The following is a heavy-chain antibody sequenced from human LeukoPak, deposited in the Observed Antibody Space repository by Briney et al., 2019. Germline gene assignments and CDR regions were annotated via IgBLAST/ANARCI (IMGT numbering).Heavy chain of an antibody. CDR1: GYSFTSYW. CDR3: ARQAWGIRRFGELAPYYFDY. Sequence: GEALKISCKGSGYSFTSYWIGWVRQMPGKGVGWMGIIYPGDSDTRYSASFQAQVTISADKSISTHYLQWSSLKASDTAMYYCARQAWGIRRFGELAPYYFDYWGQGTLVIVSS. CDR2: IYPGDSDT. D-gene: IGHD3-10*01. J-gene: IGHJ4*02. V-gene: IGHV5-51*01.